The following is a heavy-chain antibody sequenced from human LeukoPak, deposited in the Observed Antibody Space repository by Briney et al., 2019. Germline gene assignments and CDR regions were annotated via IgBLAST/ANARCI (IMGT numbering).Heavy chain of an antibody. CDR1: GFTFRSYG. V-gene: IGHV3-30*18. CDR2: ISYDGSNK. CDR3: AKDSDSRVLY. Sequence: PGGSLRLSCAASGFTFRSYGMHWVRQAPGQGLEWVAVISYDGSNKYYADSVKGRFTISRDNSKNKVYLQMNSLRAEDTAVYYCAKDSDSRVLYWGQGTLVTVSS. D-gene: IGHD3-22*01. J-gene: IGHJ4*02.